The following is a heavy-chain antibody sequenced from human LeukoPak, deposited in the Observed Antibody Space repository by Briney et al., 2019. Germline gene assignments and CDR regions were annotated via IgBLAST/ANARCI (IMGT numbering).Heavy chain of an antibody. CDR2: ISGDGGST. Sequence: PGGSLRLSCAASGFTFDDYGMSWVRQAPGKGLEWVSGISGDGGSTYYAVSVKGRFTISRDNSKNTLYLQMNGLRPEDTAVYYCTLGSLYSSNWYGDYWGQGTLVTVSS. D-gene: IGHD6-13*01. CDR3: TLGSLYSSNWYGDY. V-gene: IGHV3-23*01. J-gene: IGHJ4*02. CDR1: GFTFDDYG.